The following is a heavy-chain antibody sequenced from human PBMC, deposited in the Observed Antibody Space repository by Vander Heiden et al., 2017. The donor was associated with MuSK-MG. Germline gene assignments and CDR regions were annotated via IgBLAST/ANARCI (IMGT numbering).Heavy chain of an antibody. Sequence: QVQLQQWGAGLLKPSETLSLTCAVYGGSFSGYYWSWIRQPPGKGLEWIGEINHSRSTNYNPSLKSRVTISVDTSKNQFSLKLSSVTAADTAVYYCARESRRVGATTMRWYFDLWGRGTLVTVSS. D-gene: IGHD1-26*01. V-gene: IGHV4-34*01. J-gene: IGHJ2*01. CDR1: GGSFSGYY. CDR3: ARESRRVGATTMRWYFDL. CDR2: INHSRST.